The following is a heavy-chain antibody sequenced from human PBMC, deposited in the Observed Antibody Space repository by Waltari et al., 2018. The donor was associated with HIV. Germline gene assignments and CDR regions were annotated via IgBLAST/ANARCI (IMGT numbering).Heavy chain of an antibody. Sequence: EVQLLESGGGLVQPGGSLRLSCAASGVTFSSYAMSWVRQAPGKGLEWVSAISGSGGSTYYADSVKGRFTISRDNSKNTLYLQMNSLRAEDTAVYYCAKGKGIPWYFDYWGQGTLVTVSS. D-gene: IGHD2-21*01. V-gene: IGHV3-23*01. CDR2: ISGSGGST. CDR1: GVTFSSYA. J-gene: IGHJ4*02. CDR3: AKGKGIPWYFDY.